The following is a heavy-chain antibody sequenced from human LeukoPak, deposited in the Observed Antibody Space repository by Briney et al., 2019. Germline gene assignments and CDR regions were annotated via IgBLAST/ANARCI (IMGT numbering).Heavy chain of an antibody. CDR2: ISSTSSHI. CDR1: GFSFSTQN. CDR3: VADVVYGMDV. J-gene: IGHJ6*02. V-gene: IGHV3-21*01. Sequence: PGGSLRLSCVGSGFSFSTQNINWVRHTPRNGLEWVSSISSTSSHIDYADFVKGRFTISRDNSKNSLDLQMNSLRAEDTAVYYCVADVVYGMDVWGQGTTVTVSS.